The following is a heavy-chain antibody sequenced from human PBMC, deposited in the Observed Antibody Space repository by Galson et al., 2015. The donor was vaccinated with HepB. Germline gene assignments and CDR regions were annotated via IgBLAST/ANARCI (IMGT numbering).Heavy chain of an antibody. J-gene: IGHJ4*02. D-gene: IGHD5-18*01. V-gene: IGHV3-30-3*01. CDR1: GFTFSSYA. CDR2: ISYDGSNK. CDR3: ARDSYTAMITVGDY. Sequence: SLRLSCAASGFTFSSYAMHWVRQAPGKGLEWVAVISYDGSNKYYADSVKGRFTISRDSSKNTLYLQMNSLRAEDTAVYYCARDSYTAMITVGDYWGQGTLVTVSS.